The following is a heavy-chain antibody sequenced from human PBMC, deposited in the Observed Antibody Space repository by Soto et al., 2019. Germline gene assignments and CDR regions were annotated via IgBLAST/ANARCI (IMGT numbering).Heavy chain of an antibody. CDR1: GFSLSTSGMC. V-gene: IGHV2-70*11. D-gene: IGHD2-15*01. CDR3: ARVAVGGFCNWFEP. CDR2: IDWDDDK. Sequence: SGPTLVNPTQTLTLTCTFSGFSLSTSGMCVSWIRQPPGKALEWLARIDWDDDKYYSTSLKTRLTISKDTSKNQVVLTMTNIDPVDTATYYCARVAVGGFCNWFEPWGQGSLVTV. J-gene: IGHJ5*02.